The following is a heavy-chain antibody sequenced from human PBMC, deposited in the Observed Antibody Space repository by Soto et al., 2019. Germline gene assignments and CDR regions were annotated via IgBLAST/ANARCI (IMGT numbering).Heavy chain of an antibody. V-gene: IGHV1-3*01. Sequence: GASVKVSCKASGYTFTSYAMHWVRQAPGQRLEWMGWINAGNGNTKYSQKFQGRVTITRDTSASTAYMELSSLRSEDTAVYYCARDPLDSSGPDPTSNWFDPWGQGTLVTVSS. CDR3: ARDPLDSSGPDPTSNWFDP. J-gene: IGHJ5*02. CDR1: GYTFTSYA. D-gene: IGHD3-22*01. CDR2: INAGNGNT.